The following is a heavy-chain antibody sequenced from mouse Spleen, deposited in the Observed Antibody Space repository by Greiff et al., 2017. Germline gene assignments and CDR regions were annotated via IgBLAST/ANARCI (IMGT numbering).Heavy chain of an antibody. CDR2: IDPSDSET. J-gene: IGHJ3*01. CDR3: AIYYYDGSYFAY. D-gene: IGHD1-1*01. V-gene: IGHV1-52*01. Sequence: QVQLKQSGAELVRPGSSVKLSCKASGYTFTSYWMHWVKQRPIQGLEWIGNIDPSDSETHYNQKFKDKATLTVDKSSSTAYMQLSSLTSEDSAVYYCAIYYYDGSYFAYWGQGTLVTVSA. CDR1: GYTFTSYW.